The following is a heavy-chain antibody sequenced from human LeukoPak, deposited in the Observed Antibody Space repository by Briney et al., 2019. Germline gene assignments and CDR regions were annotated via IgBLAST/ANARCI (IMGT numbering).Heavy chain of an antibody. CDR2: INPNSGGP. D-gene: IGHD2-8*01. V-gene: IGHV1-2*02. Sequence: ASVKVSCKASGYTFTGHYIHWVRQAPGQRFEWMGWINPNSGGPNYAQKFQGRVTMTRDTSISTAYMVLSRLRSDDTAVYYCARVGYCTHGVCYSMDVWGKGTTVTVSS. J-gene: IGHJ6*03. CDR1: GYTFTGHY. CDR3: ARVGYCTHGVCYSMDV.